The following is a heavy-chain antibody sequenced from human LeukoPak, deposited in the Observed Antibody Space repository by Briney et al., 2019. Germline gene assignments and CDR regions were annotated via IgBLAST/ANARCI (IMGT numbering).Heavy chain of an antibody. CDR3: ARGQYFSTTYYFDY. V-gene: IGHV3-33*01. D-gene: IGHD2/OR15-2a*01. CDR1: GFTFSSYG. Sequence: PGGSLRLSCAASGFTFSSYGMHWVRQAPGKGLEWVAATWYDGSNKYYADSVKGRFTISRDNSKNTLFLQMNSLRAEDTAVYFCARGQYFSTTYYFDYWGQGTLVTVSS. J-gene: IGHJ4*02. CDR2: TWYDGSNK.